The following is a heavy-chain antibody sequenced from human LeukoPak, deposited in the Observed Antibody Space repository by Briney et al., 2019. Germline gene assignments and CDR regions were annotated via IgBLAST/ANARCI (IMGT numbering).Heavy chain of an antibody. CDR3: ARRRQSSSNWYYFDP. V-gene: IGHV3-23*01. CDR2: MSGSGDTT. Sequence: GESLKISCAASGFTFSTYALSWVRQAPGKGLEWVSTMSGSGDTTYYAESVKGRFTISRDNSKNTLYLQMNSLRAGDTAIYYCARRRQSSSNWYYFDPWGQGTLVTVSS. J-gene: IGHJ4*02. D-gene: IGHD6-13*01. CDR1: GFTFSTYA.